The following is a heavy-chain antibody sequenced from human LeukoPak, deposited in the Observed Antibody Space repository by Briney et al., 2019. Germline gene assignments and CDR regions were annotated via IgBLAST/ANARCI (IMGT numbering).Heavy chain of an antibody. D-gene: IGHD6-13*01. CDR2: ISYDGSNK. Sequence: GGSLRLSCAASGFTFSSYGMHWVRQAPGKGLEWVAVISYDGSNKYYADSVKGRFTISRDNSKNTLYLQMNSLRAEDTAVYYCAKEAAAGGFDYWGQGTLVTVSS. V-gene: IGHV3-30*18. J-gene: IGHJ4*02. CDR1: GFTFSSYG. CDR3: AKEAAAGGFDY.